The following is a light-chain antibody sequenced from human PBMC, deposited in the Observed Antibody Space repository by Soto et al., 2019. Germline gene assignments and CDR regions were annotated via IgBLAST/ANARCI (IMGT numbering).Light chain of an antibody. CDR3: QSYDSRLSAWV. CDR1: SSNIGAGYE. CDR2: GDN. J-gene: IGLJ3*02. V-gene: IGLV1-40*01. Sequence: QSVLTQPPSVSGAPGQRVTISCTGASSNIGAGYEAHWYQQLPGTAPRLLIYGDNKRPSGVADRFSGSKSGASASLAITGLRAEDEADYYCQSYDSRLSAWVFGGGTKVTVL.